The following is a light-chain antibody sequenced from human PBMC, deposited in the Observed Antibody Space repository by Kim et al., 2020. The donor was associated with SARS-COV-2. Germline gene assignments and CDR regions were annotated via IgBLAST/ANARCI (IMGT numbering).Light chain of an antibody. CDR2: GAA. J-gene: IGKJ2*01. V-gene: IGKV3-20*01. CDR3: HRYGGSPPHT. Sequence: SPGERATLSCRGSQSVSSNFLAWYQQRPGQAPRLLIHGAASRATDIPDRFSGSGSGTDFTLTISRLEPEDFAVYYCHRYGGSPPHTFGQGTKLEI. CDR1: QSVSSNF.